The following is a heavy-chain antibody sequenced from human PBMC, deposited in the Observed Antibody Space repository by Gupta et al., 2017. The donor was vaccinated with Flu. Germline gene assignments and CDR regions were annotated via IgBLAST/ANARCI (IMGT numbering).Heavy chain of an antibody. CDR1: GGSFSGCY. CDR2: INHSGST. CDR3: ARCGPYYYDSSGYPASFDY. J-gene: IGHJ4*02. Sequence: QVQLQPWGAGRLKPSETLSLTCAVYGGSFSGCYWTWIRQPPGKGLEWIGEINHSGSTNYNPSLKSRVTISVDTSKTQFSLKLSSVTAADTAVYYCARCGPYYYDSSGYPASFDYWGQGTLVTVSS. D-gene: IGHD3-22*01. V-gene: IGHV4-34*01.